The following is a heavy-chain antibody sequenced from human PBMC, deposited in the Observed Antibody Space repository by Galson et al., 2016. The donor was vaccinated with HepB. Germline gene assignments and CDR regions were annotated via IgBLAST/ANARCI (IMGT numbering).Heavy chain of an antibody. D-gene: IGHD3-10*01. J-gene: IGHJ6*02. CDR3: ARQPKVRGVESYYYGFDV. V-gene: IGHV4-39*01. CDR2: IYYAGST. Sequence: LEWIGIIYYAGSTYYNPSLKSRVTISVDTSRNQFSMKLTSVTAADTAIYYCARQPKVRGVESYYYGFDVWGQGTTVTVSS.